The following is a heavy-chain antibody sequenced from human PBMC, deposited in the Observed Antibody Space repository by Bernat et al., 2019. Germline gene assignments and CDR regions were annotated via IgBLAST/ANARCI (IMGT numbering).Heavy chain of an antibody. CDR2: INPDDSYT. J-gene: IGHJ3*02. CDR3: ARPTYCSSPTCYAFQM. CDR1: GYTLSSYS. Sequence: EVQLVQSGAEVKKPGESLRLSCKGFGYTLSSYSITWVRQMPGKGLEWLGMINPDDSYTTYGASFEGRVTISADKSLNTAYLQWSSLKASDTAIYYCARPTYCSSPTCYAFQMWGQGTVVTVSS. D-gene: IGHD2-2*01. V-gene: IGHV5-10-1*01.